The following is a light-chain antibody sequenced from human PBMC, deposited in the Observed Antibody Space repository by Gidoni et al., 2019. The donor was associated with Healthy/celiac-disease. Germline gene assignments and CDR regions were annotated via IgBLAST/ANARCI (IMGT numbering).Light chain of an antibody. CDR1: QSISSC. CDR2: AAS. V-gene: IGKV1-39*01. Sequence: DIQMTQSPSSLSASVGDRVTITCRASQSISSCLDWYQQKPGKAPKLLIYAASSLQSGVPSRFSGSGSGTDFTLTISSLQPDDFATYYCQQYYSNPLTFGGGTKVEIK. J-gene: IGKJ4*02. CDR3: QQYYSNPLT.